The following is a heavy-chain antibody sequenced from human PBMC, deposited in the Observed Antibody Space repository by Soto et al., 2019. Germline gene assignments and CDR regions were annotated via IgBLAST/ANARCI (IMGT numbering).Heavy chain of an antibody. Sequence: ASVKVSCKASGGTFSSYAISWVRQAPGQGLEWMGGIIPIFGTANYAQKFQGRVTITADESTSTAYMELSSLRSEDTAVYYCARYIVVVTASYYGMDVWGQGTTVTVSS. V-gene: IGHV1-69*13. CDR3: ARYIVVVTASYYGMDV. D-gene: IGHD2-21*02. CDR2: IIPIFGTA. J-gene: IGHJ6*02. CDR1: GGTFSSYA.